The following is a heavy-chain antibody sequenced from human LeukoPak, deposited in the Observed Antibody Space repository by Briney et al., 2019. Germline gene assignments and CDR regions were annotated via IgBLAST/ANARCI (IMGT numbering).Heavy chain of an antibody. CDR3: AGTYYYDSSGYQMGY. D-gene: IGHD3-22*01. J-gene: IGHJ4*02. CDR2: IYYSGST. CDR1: GGSISSYY. Sequence: SETLSLTCTVSGGSISSYYWSWIRQPPGKGMEWIGYIYYSGSTNYNPSLKSRVTISVDTSKNQFSLKLSSVTAADTAVYYCAGTYYYDSSGYQMGYWGQGTLVTVSS. V-gene: IGHV4-59*08.